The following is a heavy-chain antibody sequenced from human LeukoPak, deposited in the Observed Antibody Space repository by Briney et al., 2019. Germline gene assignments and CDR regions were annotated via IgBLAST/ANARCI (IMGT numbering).Heavy chain of an antibody. CDR3: ARVHPGRGMRYSYGSGHDY. CDR2: MNPNSGNT. V-gene: IGHV1-8*01. J-gene: IGHJ4*02. CDR1: GYTFTSYD. D-gene: IGHD5-18*01. Sequence: ASVKVSCKASGYTFTSYDINWVRQATGQGLEWMGWMNPNSGNTGYAQKFQGRVTMTRNTSISTAYMELSRLRSEDTAVYYCARVHPGRGMRYSYGSGHDYWGQGTLVTVSS.